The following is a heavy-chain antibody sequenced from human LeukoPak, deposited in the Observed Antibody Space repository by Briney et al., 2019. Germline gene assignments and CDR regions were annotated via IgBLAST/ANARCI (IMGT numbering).Heavy chain of an antibody. Sequence: GESLKISCQGFGYTFTTSWIGWVRQLPGKGLEWMGTIYPGDSRTTYSPSFQGQVTISADKSIRTAYLQWNSLKASDTAIYYCVRHLSDITSCPNYWGPGTLITVAS. CDR2: IYPGDSRT. D-gene: IGHD2-2*01. CDR3: VRHLSDITSCPNY. V-gene: IGHV5-51*01. CDR1: GYTFTTSW. J-gene: IGHJ4*02.